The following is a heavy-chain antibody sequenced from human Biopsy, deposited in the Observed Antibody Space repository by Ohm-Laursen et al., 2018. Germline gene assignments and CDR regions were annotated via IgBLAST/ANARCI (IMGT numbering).Heavy chain of an antibody. CDR1: GFSVNDNY. CDR2: IYGDGRT. Sequence: GSLRLSCAASGFSVNDNYMSWVRQAPGKGLGWVSFIYGDGRTFYAGSVKDRFTLSRDTSNNLMFLQMDSLRADDTAVYYCARGGIVSVHSYGRMGLFYFDSWGQGILVTVTS. J-gene: IGHJ4*02. CDR3: ARGGIVSVHSYGRMGLFYFDS. D-gene: IGHD5-18*01. V-gene: IGHV3-53*01.